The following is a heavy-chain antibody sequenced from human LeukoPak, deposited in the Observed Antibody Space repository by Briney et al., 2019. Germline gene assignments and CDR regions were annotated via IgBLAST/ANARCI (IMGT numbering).Heavy chain of an antibody. D-gene: IGHD2-8*02. CDR3: ARENGGTADYCDY. CDR2: ISSSSSYI. CDR1: GFTFSSYS. J-gene: IGHJ4*02. V-gene: IGHV3-21*01. Sequence: GGSLRLSCAASGFTFSSYSMNWVRQAPGKGLEWVSSISSSSSYIYYADSVKGRFTISRDNAKNSLYLQMNSLRAEDTAVYYCARENGGTADYCDYWGQGTLVTVSS.